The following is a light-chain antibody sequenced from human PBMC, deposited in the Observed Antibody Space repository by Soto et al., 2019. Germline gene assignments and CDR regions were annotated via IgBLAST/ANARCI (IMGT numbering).Light chain of an antibody. CDR3: QTWGTGIQV. V-gene: IGLV4-69*01. CDR1: SGHSSYA. Sequence: QLVLTQSPSASASLGASVKLTCTLSSGHSSYAIAWHQQQPEKGPRYLMKLNSDGSHSKGDGIPDRFSGSSSGAVRYLTISSLQSEYEADYYCQTWGTGIQVFGGGTKLTVL. J-gene: IGLJ3*02. CDR2: LNSDGSH.